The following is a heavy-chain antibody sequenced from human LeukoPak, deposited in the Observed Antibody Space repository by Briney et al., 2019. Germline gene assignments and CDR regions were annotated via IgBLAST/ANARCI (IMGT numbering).Heavy chain of an antibody. Sequence: GGSLRLSCAASGFFFRNSGMHWVRQAPGKRLEWVAILPYDGNNEYYADSVKGRFTASRDNSENTLYLQMNSLRSEDTAVYYCAKDGLYCTGGSCYNLLNSWGQGTLVIVSS. D-gene: IGHD2-15*01. CDR2: LPYDGNNE. V-gene: IGHV3-30*18. CDR3: AKDGLYCTGGSCYNLLNS. J-gene: IGHJ4*02. CDR1: GFFFRNSG.